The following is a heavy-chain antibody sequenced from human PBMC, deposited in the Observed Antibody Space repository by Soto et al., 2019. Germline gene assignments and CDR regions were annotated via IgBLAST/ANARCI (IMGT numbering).Heavy chain of an antibody. CDR3: ARSQSSSTSLEIYYYYYYGMDA. CDR2: IIPIPGTA. D-gene: IGHD2-2*01. CDR1: GGTFSSYA. J-gene: IGHJ6*02. V-gene: IGHV1-69*01. Sequence: QVQLVQSGAEVKKPGSSVKVSCTASGGTFSSYAISWVRQAPGQGLEWMGGIIPIPGTANYAQKFQGRVTITADDSTSTAYMELSSLRSEDTAVYYCARSQSSSTSLEIYYYYYYGMDAWGQGTTVTVSS.